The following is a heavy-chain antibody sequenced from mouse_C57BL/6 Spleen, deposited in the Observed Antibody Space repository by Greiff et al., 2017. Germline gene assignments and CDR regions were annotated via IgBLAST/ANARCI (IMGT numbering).Heavy chain of an antibody. D-gene: IGHD2-3*01. V-gene: IGHV3-6*01. Sequence: EVQLQESGPGLVKPSQSLSFTCSVTGYSITSGYYWNWIRQFPGNKLEWMGYISYDGSNNYNPSLKNRISITRDTSKNQVFLKLNSVTTEDTATYYCARVGLYDYWGQGTLVTVSA. CDR1: GYSITSGYY. CDR3: ARVGLYDY. J-gene: IGHJ3*01. CDR2: ISYDGSN.